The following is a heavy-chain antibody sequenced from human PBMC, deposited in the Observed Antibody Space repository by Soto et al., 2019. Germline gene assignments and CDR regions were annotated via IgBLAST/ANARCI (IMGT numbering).Heavy chain of an antibody. Sequence: QVQLVQSGAEVKKPGASVKVSCKASGYTFTSYYMHWVRQAPGQGLEWMGIINPSGGSTSYAQKFQGRGTMTRDTSTSTGDMELSSMRSEDTAVYYCARGTGGSWFDPWGQGTLVTVSS. CDR3: ARGTGGSWFDP. V-gene: IGHV1-46*01. J-gene: IGHJ5*02. CDR1: GYTFTSYY. CDR2: INPSGGST. D-gene: IGHD1-26*01.